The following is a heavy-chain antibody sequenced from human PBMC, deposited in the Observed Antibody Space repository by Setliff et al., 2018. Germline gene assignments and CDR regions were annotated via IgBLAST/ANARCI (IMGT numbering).Heavy chain of an antibody. CDR2: IYYSGST. CDR1: GGSISSGGYY. J-gene: IGHJ3*02. Sequence: SETLSLTCTVSGGSISSGGYYWSWIRQHPGKGLEWIGYIYYSGSTYYNPSLKSRVTISVDTSKNQFSLKLSSVTAADTAVYYCARDSPTTLRRGSFDIWGQGTMVTVSS. V-gene: IGHV4-31*03. CDR3: ARDSPTTLRRGSFDI. D-gene: IGHD1-1*01.